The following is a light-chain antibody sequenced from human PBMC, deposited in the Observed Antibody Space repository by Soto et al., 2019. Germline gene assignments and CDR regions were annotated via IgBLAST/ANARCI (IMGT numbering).Light chain of an antibody. CDR1: QSVGTF. V-gene: IGKV3-11*01. J-gene: IGKJ5*01. CDR2: DAS. CDR3: QQRNNWPPEIT. Sequence: EIVLTQSPATLSLSPGERATLSCRASQSVGTFFAWYQQKPGQAPRLLLYDASNRATAIPARFSGSGSGTYFTLTISSLEPEDFAVYYCQQRNNWPPEITFGQGTRLEIK.